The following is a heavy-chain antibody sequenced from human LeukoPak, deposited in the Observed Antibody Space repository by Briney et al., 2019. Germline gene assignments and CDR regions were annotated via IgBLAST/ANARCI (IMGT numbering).Heavy chain of an antibody. D-gene: IGHD6-19*01. CDR3: AREDSSGWYGY. J-gene: IGHJ4*02. CDR2: IYYSGST. Sequence: ASETLSLTCTVSGGFISIYYWSWIRHPPGKGLEWIGYIYYSGSTTYNTSLKSRVTISVDTTKNQFYLKLNYVTAADTAVYYCAREDSSGWYGYWGQGTLVTVSS. V-gene: IGHV4-59*01. CDR1: GGFISIYY.